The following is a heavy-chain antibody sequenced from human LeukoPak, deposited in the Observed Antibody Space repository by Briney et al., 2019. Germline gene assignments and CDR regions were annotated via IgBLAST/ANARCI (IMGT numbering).Heavy chain of an antibody. CDR1: GFTFGTYW. J-gene: IGHJ3*02. D-gene: IGHD6-19*01. CDR3: ARVRGYSSHDAFDI. Sequence: QAGGSLTLSCAASGFTFGTYWMSWVRQAPGIGLEWVANIKQDGSETYYVASVRGRFTISRDNAKNSLYLQMNSLRAEDTAVYYCARVRGYSSHDAFDIWGQGTMVTVSS. CDR2: IKQDGSET. V-gene: IGHV3-7*05.